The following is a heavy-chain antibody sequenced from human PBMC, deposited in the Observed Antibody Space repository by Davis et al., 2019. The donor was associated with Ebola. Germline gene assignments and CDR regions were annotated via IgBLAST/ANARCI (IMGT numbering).Heavy chain of an antibody. CDR2: ISGSGGST. Sequence: GESLKISCAASGFTFTRYAMSWVRQAPGKGLEWVSAISGSGGSTYYADSVKGRFTISRDNSKNTLYLQMNSLRAEDTAVYYCAKDPDSNGWYFDYWGQGTLVTVSS. V-gene: IGHV3-23*01. CDR1: GFTFTRYA. J-gene: IGHJ4*02. D-gene: IGHD6-19*01. CDR3: AKDPDSNGWYFDY.